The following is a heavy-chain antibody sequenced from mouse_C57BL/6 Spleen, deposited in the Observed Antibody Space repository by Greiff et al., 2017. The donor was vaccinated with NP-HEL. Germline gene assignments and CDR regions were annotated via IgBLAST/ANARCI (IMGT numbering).Heavy chain of an antibody. CDR2: INPSTGGT. CDR3: ARSNDYFYFDY. D-gene: IGHD2-4*01. V-gene: IGHV1-42*01. J-gene: IGHJ2*01. Sequence: VQLKQSGPELVKPGASVKISCKASGYSFTGYYMNWVKQSPEKSLEWIGEINPSTGGTTYNQKFKAKATLTVDKSSSTAYMQLKSLTSEDSAVYYCARSNDYFYFDYWGQGTTLTVSS. CDR1: GYSFTGYY.